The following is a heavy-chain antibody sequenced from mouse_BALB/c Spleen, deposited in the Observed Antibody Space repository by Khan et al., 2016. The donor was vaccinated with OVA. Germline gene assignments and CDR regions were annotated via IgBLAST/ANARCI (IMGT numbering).Heavy chain of an antibody. D-gene: IGHD6-2*01. CDR1: GYTFTNYG. CDR3: ARISSYWYTDV. CDR2: INTYTGAP. J-gene: IGHJ1*01. Sequence: QIQLVQSGPELKKPGETVKISCKASGYTFTNYGMNWVQQAPGKGLKWMGWINTYTGAPKYADDFTGRFVFSLETSASTAYLLISNLKNEDVTTCACARISSYWYTDVWGAGTSVTVSS. V-gene: IGHV9-1*02.